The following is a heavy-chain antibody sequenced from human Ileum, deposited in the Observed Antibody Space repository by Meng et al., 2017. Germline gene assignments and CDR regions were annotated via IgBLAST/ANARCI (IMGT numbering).Heavy chain of an antibody. CDR3: ATGVDWAKSGNI. D-gene: IGHD3-9*01. Sequence: VPPRQWGAGLLKPSETLSLTCAVYDGSLGGYYLSWIPQPPRKGLEWVGEIHPGGSTSYNPSLQSRVTIAVDTSKNQFSVTLSSVSAADTAVYYCATGVDWAKSGNIWGQGTLVTVSS. CDR2: IHPGGST. CDR1: DGSLGGYY. J-gene: IGHJ4*02. V-gene: IGHV4-34*01.